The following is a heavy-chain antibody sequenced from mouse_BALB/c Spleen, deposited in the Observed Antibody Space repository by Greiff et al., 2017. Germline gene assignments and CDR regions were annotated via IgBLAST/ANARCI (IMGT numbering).Heavy chain of an antibody. CDR1: GFTFSSFG. CDR2: ISSGSSTI. CDR3: AREYYGSSFDY. D-gene: IGHD1-1*01. V-gene: IGHV5-17*02. Sequence: EVNVVESGGGLVQPGGSRKLSCAASGFTFSSFGMHWVRQAPEKGLEWVAYISSGSSTIYYADTVKGRFTISRDNPKNTLFLQMTSLRSEDTAMYYCAREYYGSSFDYWGQGTTLTVSS. J-gene: IGHJ2*01.